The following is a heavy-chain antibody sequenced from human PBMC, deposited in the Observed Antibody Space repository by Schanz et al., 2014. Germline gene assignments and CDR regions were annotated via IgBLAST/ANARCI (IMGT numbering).Heavy chain of an antibody. D-gene: IGHD3-16*02. V-gene: IGHV3-30*03. J-gene: IGHJ4*02. CDR2: ISYDGSNK. CDR3: ARDNRYYLFDY. CDR1: GFTFSSYG. Sequence: QVQLVESGGGVVQPGRSLRLSCAASGFTFSSYGMHWVRQSPGKGLEWVALISYDGSNKYYADSVKGRFTISRDSSKNTLYLQMNSLRAEDTAVYYCARDNRYYLFDYWGQGTLVTVSS.